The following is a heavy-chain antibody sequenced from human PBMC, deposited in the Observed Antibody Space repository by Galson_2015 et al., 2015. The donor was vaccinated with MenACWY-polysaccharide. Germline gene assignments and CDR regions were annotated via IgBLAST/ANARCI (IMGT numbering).Heavy chain of an antibody. CDR2: ISGSGGST. CDR1: GFTFSSYA. Sequence: SLRLSCAASGFTFSSYAMSWVRQAPGKGLEWVSAISGSGGSTYYADSVKGRFTISRDNSKNTLYLQMNSLRAEDTAVYYCAKEVFGVVTESGGMDVWGQGTTVTVSS. CDR3: AKEVFGVVTESGGMDV. V-gene: IGHV3-23*01. J-gene: IGHJ6*02. D-gene: IGHD3-3*01.